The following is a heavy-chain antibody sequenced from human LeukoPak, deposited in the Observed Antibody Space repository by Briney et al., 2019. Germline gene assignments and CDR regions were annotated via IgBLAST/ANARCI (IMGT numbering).Heavy chain of an antibody. CDR2: INPSGGST. CDR1: GYTFTSYY. CDR3: ARDSKDGEVAFDI. Sequence: ASVKVSCKASGYTFTSYYMHWVRQAPGQGLEWVGIINPSGGSTSYAQKFQGRVTMTRDTSTSTVYMELSSLRSEDTAVYYCARDSKDGEVAFDIWGQGTMVTVSS. V-gene: IGHV1-46*01. J-gene: IGHJ3*02.